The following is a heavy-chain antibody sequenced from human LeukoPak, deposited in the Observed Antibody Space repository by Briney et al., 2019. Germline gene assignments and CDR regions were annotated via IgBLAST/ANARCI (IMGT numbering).Heavy chain of an antibody. CDR1: GGTFSSYA. CDR3: AREYLGYCSSTSCYKRFDP. D-gene: IGHD2-2*01. V-gene: IGHV1-69*04. Sequence: GASVKVSCKASGGTFSSYAISWVRQAPGQGLEWMGRIIPILGIANYTQKFQGRVTITTDESTSTAYMELSSLRSEDTAVYYCAREYLGYCSSTSCYKRFDPWGQGTLVTVSS. J-gene: IGHJ5*02. CDR2: IIPILGIA.